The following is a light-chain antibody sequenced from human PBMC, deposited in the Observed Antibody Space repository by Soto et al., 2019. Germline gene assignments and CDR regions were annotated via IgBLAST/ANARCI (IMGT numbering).Light chain of an antibody. CDR2: GAS. V-gene: IGKV3-20*01. CDR3: QQYGSSPWT. Sequence: IVLTQSHGTLSLSPGERATLSCRASQSVSSSYLAWYQQKPGQAPRLLIYGASSRATGIPDRFSGSGSGTDFTLTISRLEPEDFAVYYCQQYGSSPWTFGQGTKVDI. CDR1: QSVSSSY. J-gene: IGKJ1*01.